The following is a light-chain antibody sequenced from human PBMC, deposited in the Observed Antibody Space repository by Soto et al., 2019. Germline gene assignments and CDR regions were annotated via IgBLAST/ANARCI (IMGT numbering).Light chain of an antibody. CDR2: DVS. CDR1: SSDVGAYKY. J-gene: IGLJ2*01. Sequence: QSALTQPASVSGSPGQSITISCTGTSSDVGAYKYVSWYQQHPGQAPKLMIYDVSNRPSGVSNRVSGSKSGNTATLTISGVQAEEEADYYCSSYTTRSTLYVVFGGGTKLTVL. V-gene: IGLV2-14*03. CDR3: SSYTTRSTLYVV.